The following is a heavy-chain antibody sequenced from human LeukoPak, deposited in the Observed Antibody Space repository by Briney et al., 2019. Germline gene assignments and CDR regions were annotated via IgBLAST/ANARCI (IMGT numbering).Heavy chain of an antibody. Sequence: GGSLRLSCAASGISFSSYAMSWVRQAPGKGLEWVSGISASGGTTYYADSVKGRFTISRDNSKNRMYLQMNSLRAEDTAVYHCAKGGFGFRELKFDYWGQGALVTVSS. V-gene: IGHV3-23*01. CDR2: ISASGGTT. CDR3: AKGGFGFRELKFDY. J-gene: IGHJ4*02. CDR1: GISFSSYA. D-gene: IGHD3-10*01.